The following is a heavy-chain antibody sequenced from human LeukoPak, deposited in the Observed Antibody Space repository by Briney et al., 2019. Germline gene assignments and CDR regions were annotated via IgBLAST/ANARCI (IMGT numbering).Heavy chain of an antibody. D-gene: IGHD6-13*01. CDR2: ISSSSSYI. CDR3: VRGRTSGSSWPFAC. V-gene: IGHV3-21*01. J-gene: IGHJ4*02. CDR1: GFTFSSYS. Sequence: PGGSLRLSCAASGFTFSSYSMNWVRQAPGNGLEWVSSISSSSSYIYYADSVKARFTISRDNAKNSLTLQMNSLRAEDTAVYYCVRGRTSGSSWPFACWGQGTLVTVSS.